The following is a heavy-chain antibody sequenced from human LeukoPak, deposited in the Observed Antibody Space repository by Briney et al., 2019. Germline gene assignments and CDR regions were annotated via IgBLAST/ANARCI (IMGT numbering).Heavy chain of an antibody. V-gene: IGHV3-23*01. D-gene: IGHD6-13*01. CDR3: AKDRGSSWYSGY. J-gene: IGHJ4*02. CDR2: ISGSGGST. Sequence: GGSLRLSCAASGFTFSSYAMSWVRQAPGKGLEGVSAISGSGGSTYYADSLKGRVTISRDNSKNTLYLQMNSLRAEDTAVYYCAKDRGSSWYSGYWGQGTLVTVSS. CDR1: GFTFSSYA.